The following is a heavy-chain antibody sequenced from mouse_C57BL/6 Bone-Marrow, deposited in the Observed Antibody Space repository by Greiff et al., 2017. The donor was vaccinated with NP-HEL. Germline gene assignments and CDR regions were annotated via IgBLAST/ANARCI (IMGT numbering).Heavy chain of an antibody. CDR1: GYTFTSYW. CDR3: ARRETGNGY. V-gene: IGHV1-59*01. D-gene: IGHD4-1*01. CDR2: IDPSDSYT. J-gene: IGHJ2*01. Sequence: QVQLQQPGAELVRPGPSVKLSCKASGYTFTSYWMHWVKQRPGQGLEWIGVIDPSDSYTNYNQKFKGKATLTVDTSSSTAYMQLSSLTSEDSAVYYCARRETGNGYWGQGTTLTVSS.